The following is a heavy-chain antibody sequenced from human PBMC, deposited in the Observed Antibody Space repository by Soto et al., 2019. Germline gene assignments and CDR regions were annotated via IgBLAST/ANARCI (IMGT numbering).Heavy chain of an antibody. CDR2: IFFSGTS. V-gene: IGHV4-39*01. CDR3: AKMAMRPSFDY. CDR1: GGSMRSSSYY. Sequence: SETLSLTCTVSGGSMRSSSYYWGWIRQPPGKGQEWIGSIFFSGTSYYNPSLKSRVTMSVDTSKKQFSLKMSSVTAADTAVYYCAKMAMRPSFDYWGQGTLVTVS. J-gene: IGHJ4*02.